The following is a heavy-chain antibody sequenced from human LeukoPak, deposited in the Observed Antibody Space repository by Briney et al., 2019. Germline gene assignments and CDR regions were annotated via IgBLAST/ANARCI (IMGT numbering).Heavy chain of an antibody. V-gene: IGHV3-30*18. CDR1: GFTFSTYG. J-gene: IGHJ4*02. D-gene: IGHD3-22*01. CDR3: AKDSTSYYYGLDY. CDR2: ISSDGSNK. Sequence: GRSPRLSCAASGFTFSTYGMHWVRQAPGKGLEWVAVISSDGSNKYYADSVKGRFTISRDNSKNTLFLQMNSLRAEDTAVYYCAKDSTSYYYGLDYWGLGTLVTVSS.